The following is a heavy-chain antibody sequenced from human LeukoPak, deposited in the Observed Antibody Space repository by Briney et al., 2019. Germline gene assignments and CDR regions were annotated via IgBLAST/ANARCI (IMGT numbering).Heavy chain of an antibody. CDR3: ARDQGYCTSASCRGDAFDV. V-gene: IGHV3-7*01. Sequence: GGSLRLSCAASGFTFSSYWMSWVRQAPGKGLEWVAKIKQDGSEKYYVDSVKGRFTISRDNAKNSLSLQMNSLRAEDTAVYYCARDQGYCTSASCRGDAFDVWGQGAMVSVSS. CDR1: GFTFSSYW. J-gene: IGHJ3*01. CDR2: IKQDGSEK. D-gene: IGHD2-2*01.